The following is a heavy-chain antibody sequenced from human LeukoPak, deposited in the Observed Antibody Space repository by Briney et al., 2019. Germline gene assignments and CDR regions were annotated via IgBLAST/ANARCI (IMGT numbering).Heavy chain of an antibody. Sequence: PGGSLRLSCSASGFPFSSYAMHWVRQAPGKGLEYVSAISDSGGSTYYPDSVKGRFTISRDNSKNTLYLQMSSLRAEDTAVYYCARTGDGDSYIGAFDIWGQGTMVTVSS. CDR3: ARTGDGDSYIGAFDI. D-gene: IGHD4-17*01. J-gene: IGHJ3*02. CDR1: GFPFSSYA. CDR2: ISDSGGST. V-gene: IGHV3-64D*09.